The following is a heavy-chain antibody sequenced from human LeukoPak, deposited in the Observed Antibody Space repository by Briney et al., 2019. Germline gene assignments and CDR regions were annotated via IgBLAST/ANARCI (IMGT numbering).Heavy chain of an antibody. CDR2: IYTSGST. V-gene: IGHV4-61*02. J-gene: IGHJ4*02. D-gene: IGHD5-24*01. CDR1: GGSISSGSYY. Sequence: PSETLSLTCTVSGGSISSGSYYWSWIRQPAGKGLEWIGRIYTSGSTNYNPSLKSRVTISVDTSKNQFSLKLSSVTAADTAVYYCARARRDGYNLRGFVDYWGQGTLVTVSS. CDR3: ARARRDGYNLRGFVDY.